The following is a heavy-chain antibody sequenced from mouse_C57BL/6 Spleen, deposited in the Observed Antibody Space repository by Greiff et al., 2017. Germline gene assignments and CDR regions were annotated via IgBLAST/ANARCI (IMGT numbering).Heavy chain of an antibody. CDR3: ARPHYYGSAWLAY. CDR1: GFTFSDYG. J-gene: IGHJ3*01. D-gene: IGHD1-1*01. V-gene: IGHV5-17*01. CDR2: ISSGSSTI. Sequence: DVKLVESGGGLVKPGGSLKLSCAASGFTFSDYGMHWVRQAPEKGLEWVAYISSGSSTIYYADTVKGRFTISRDDAKNTLVLQMTSLRSKDTAMYYCARPHYYGSAWLAYWGQGTLVTVSA.